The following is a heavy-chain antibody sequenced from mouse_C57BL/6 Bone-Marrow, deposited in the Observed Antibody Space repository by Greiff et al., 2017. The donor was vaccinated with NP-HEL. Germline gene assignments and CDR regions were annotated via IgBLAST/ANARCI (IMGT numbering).Heavy chain of an antibody. D-gene: IGHD2-5*01. CDR3: ARSRAYYSNYGYAMDY. V-gene: IGHV1-81*01. J-gene: IGHJ4*01. CDR1: GYTFTSYG. CDR2: IYPRSGNT. Sequence: VQLQQSGAELARPGASVKLSCKASGYTFTSYGISWVKQRTGQGLEWIGEIYPRSGNTYYNEKFKGKATLTADKSSSTAYMELRSLTSEDSAVYFCARSRAYYSNYGYAMDYWGQRTSVTVSS.